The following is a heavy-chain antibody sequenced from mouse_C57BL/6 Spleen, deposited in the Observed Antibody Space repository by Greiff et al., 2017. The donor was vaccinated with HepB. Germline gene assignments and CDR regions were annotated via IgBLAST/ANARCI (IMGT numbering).Heavy chain of an antibody. CDR1: YTFSRRVH. D-gene: IGHD1-1*01. CDR3: SEDSAVYYCAAVVARSYWYFDV. CDR2: GQGLDWIG. Sequence: QVQLQQSGPELARPWASVKISCQAFYTFSRRVHFAIRDTNYWMQWVKQRPGQGLDWIGAIYPGNGDTSYNQKFKGKATLTADKSSSTAYMQLSSLTSEDSAVYYCAAVVARSYWYFDVWGTGTTVTVSS. J-gene: IGHJ1*03. V-gene: IGHV1-87*01.